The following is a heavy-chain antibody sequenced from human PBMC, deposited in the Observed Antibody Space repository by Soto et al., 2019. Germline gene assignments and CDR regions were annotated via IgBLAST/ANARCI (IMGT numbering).Heavy chain of an antibody. Sequence: GGSLRLSCAASGFTFSSYDMHWVRQATGKGLEWVSAIGTAGDTYYPGSVKGRFTVSRKNAKNSLYLQMNSLRAGDTAVYYCARVTEGGMDVWGQGTTVTVSS. CDR2: IGTAGDT. V-gene: IGHV3-13*01. CDR1: GFTFSSYD. J-gene: IGHJ6*02. CDR3: ARVTEGGMDV. D-gene: IGHD4-4*01.